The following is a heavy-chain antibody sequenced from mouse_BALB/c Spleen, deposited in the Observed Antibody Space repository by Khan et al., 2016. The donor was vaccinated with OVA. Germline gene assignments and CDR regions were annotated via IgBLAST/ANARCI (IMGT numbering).Heavy chain of an antibody. CDR2: INPSSGYT. J-gene: IGHJ3*01. V-gene: IGHV1-4*01. D-gene: IGHD1-1*01. Sequence: QVQLQQSGAELARPGASVKMSCKASGYTFTSYTMHWVKQRPGQGLEWIGYINPSSGYTNYNQKFKDKATLTADKSSSTAYMQLSSLTSEDSAVYYCARSKDYGSSHAWFAYWGQGTLVTVSA. CDR1: GYTFTSYT. CDR3: ARSKDYGSSHAWFAY.